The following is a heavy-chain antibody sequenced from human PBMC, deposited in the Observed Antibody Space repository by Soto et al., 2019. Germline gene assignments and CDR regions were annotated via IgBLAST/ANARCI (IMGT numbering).Heavy chain of an antibody. Sequence: ASVKVSCKTSGYFFTSHYIHWVRLAPGRGLEWMGRINPNNGDTNSPQKFQGRVTMTSDTSISTAYMEMSGLRSDDTALYYCAREVNYGGGSFSLGLWGQGTLVTVYS. V-gene: IGHV1-2*06. CDR1: GYFFTSHY. CDR2: INPNNGDT. D-gene: IGHD3-10*01. CDR3: AREVNYGGGSFSLGL. J-gene: IGHJ4*02.